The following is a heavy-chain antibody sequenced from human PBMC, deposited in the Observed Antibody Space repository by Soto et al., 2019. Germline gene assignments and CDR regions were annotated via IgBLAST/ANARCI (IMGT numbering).Heavy chain of an antibody. CDR2: ISYDGSNK. D-gene: IGHD3-22*01. Sequence: GGSLRLSCAASGFTFSSYAMHWVRQAPGKGLEWEAVISYDGSNKYYADSVKGRFTISRDNSKNTLYLQMNSLRAEDTAVYYCARVVGTYDSSGYYPNYYYYGMDVWGQGTTVTVSS. CDR1: GFTFSSYA. J-gene: IGHJ6*02. CDR3: ARVVGTYDSSGYYPNYYYYGMDV. V-gene: IGHV3-30-3*01.